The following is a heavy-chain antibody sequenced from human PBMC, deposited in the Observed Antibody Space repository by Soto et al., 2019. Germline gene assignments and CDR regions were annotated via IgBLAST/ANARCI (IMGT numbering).Heavy chain of an antibody. CDR1: GFTFRTYW. D-gene: IGHD5-18*01. V-gene: IGHV3-7*05. Sequence: EVQLVESGGGLVQPGGSLRLSCAASGFTFRTYWLSWVRQVPGKGLEWVANINLDGSEKNYVDSVKGRFTISRDNARNSLYLQMSSLRAEDTALHYCARDGSTSWYSYDYHGMDVWGQGTTVTLSS. J-gene: IGHJ6*02. CDR3: ARDGSTSWYSYDYHGMDV. CDR2: INLDGSEK.